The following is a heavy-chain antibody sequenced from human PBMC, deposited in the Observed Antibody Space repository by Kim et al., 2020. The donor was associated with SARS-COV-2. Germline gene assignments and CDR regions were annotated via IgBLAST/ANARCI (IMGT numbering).Heavy chain of an antibody. CDR3: AKWPGGSLLYYGMDV. J-gene: IGHJ6*02. CDR1: GFTFSSYA. V-gene: IGHV3-23*03. CDR2: IYSGGSST. D-gene: IGHD2-8*02. Sequence: GGSLRLSCAASGFTFSSYAMSWVRQAPGKGLEWVSVIYSGGSSTYYADSVKGRFTISRDNSKNTLYLQMNSLRAEDTAVYYCAKWPGGSLLYYGMDVWGQGTTVTVSS.